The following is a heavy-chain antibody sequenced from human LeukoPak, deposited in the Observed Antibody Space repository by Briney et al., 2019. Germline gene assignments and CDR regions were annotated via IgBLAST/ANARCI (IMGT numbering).Heavy chain of an antibody. CDR3: AKAHDIVVVVAASGY. D-gene: IGHD2-15*01. Sequence: GGSLRLSCAASGFTFSSYGMHWVRQAPGKGLEWVAVIWYDGSNKYYADSVKGRFTISRDNSKNTLYLQMNSLRAEDTAVYYCAKAHDIVVVVAASGYWGQGTLVTVSS. J-gene: IGHJ4*02. CDR2: IWYDGSNK. V-gene: IGHV3-33*06. CDR1: GFTFSSYG.